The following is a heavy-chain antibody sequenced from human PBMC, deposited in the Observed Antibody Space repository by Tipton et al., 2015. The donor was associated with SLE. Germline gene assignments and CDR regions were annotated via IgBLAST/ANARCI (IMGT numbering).Heavy chain of an antibody. CDR1: GGFISSGSYY. V-gene: IGHV4-61*01. CDR3: ARLGTRSVDY. D-gene: IGHD3-16*01. J-gene: IGHJ4*01. Sequence: TLSLTCTVSGGFISSGSYYWSWIRQPPGKGLEWIGYIYYSGSTNYNPSLKSRVTISVDTSKNQFSLKLSSVTAADTAVYYCARLGTRSVDYWGHGSLVAVAS. CDR2: IYYSGST.